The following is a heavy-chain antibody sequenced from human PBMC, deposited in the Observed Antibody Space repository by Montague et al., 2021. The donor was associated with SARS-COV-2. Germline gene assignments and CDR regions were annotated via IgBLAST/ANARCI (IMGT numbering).Heavy chain of an antibody. CDR2: IYSGGST. CDR3: ARGKDYYDSSGYYLPLNGMDV. Sequence: SLRLSCAASGFTVSSNYMSWVRQAPGKGLEWVSVIYSGGSTYYADSVKGRFTISRHNSKNTLYLQMNSLRAEDTAVYYCARGKDYYDSSGYYLPLNGMDVWGQGTTVTVS. CDR1: GFTVSSNY. V-gene: IGHV3-53*04. J-gene: IGHJ6*02. D-gene: IGHD3-22*01.